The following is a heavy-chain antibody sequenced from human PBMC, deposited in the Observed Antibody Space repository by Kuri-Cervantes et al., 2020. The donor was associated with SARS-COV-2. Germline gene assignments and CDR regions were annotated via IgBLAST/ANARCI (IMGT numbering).Heavy chain of an antibody. Sequence: SETLSLTCAVYGGSFSDYYWTWVRQPPGKGLEWLGEINPSGSTNYSPSLKSRVTISVDTSKNQFSLKLSSVTAADTAVYYCARAGDLWFGELSSGMDVWGQGTTVHRLL. V-gene: IGHV4-34*01. J-gene: IGHJ6*02. D-gene: IGHD3-10*01. CDR3: ARAGDLWFGELSSGMDV. CDR1: GGSFSDYY. CDR2: INPSGST.